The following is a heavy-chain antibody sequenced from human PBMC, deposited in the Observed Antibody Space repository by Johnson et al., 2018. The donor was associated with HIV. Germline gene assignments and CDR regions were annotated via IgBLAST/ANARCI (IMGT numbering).Heavy chain of an antibody. CDR3: ARDWDDTAFDI. CDR2: ISYDGNNK. CDR1: GFTFSSYA. Sequence: QVQLLESGGGVVQPRRSLRLSCAASGFTFSSYAMHWVRQAPGKGLEWVAVISYDGNNKYYADSVKGRFTISIDNSKNTLYLQMNSLRAEDTAVYYCARDWDDTAFDIWGQGTMVTVSS. V-gene: IGHV3-30*04. D-gene: IGHD3-22*01. J-gene: IGHJ3*02.